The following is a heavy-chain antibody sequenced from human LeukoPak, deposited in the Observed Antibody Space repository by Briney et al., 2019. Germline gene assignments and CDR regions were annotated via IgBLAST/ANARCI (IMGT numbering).Heavy chain of an antibody. CDR3: ARALGGSVDIVAYFDY. J-gene: IGHJ4*02. CDR1: GITFSRYS. V-gene: IGHV4-59*01. CDR2: IYYSGST. D-gene: IGHD5-12*01. Sequence: GSLRLSCAASGITFSRYSMNWVRQPPGKGLEWIGYIYYSGSTNYNPSLKSRVTISVDTSKNQFSLKLSSVTAADTAVYYCARALGGSVDIVAYFDYWGQGTLVTVSS.